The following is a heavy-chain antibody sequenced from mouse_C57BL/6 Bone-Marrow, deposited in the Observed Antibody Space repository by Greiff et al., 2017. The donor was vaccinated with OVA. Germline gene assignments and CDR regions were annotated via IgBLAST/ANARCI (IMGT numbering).Heavy chain of an antibody. D-gene: IGHD1-1*01. CDR3: ARSPSYYYGSSSYAMDY. CDR1: GFTFTDYY. CDR2: IRNKANGYTT. J-gene: IGHJ4*01. V-gene: IGHV7-3*01. Sequence: EVKLMESGGGLVQPGGSLSLSCAASGFTFTDYYMSWVRQPPGKALEWLGFIRNKANGYTTEYSASVKGRFTISRDNSQSILYLQMNALRAEDSATYYCARSPSYYYGSSSYAMDYWGQGTSVTVSS.